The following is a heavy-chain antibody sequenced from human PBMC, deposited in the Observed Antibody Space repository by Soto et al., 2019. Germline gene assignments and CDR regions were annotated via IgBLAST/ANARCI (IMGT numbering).Heavy chain of an antibody. Sequence: EVQLLESGGGLVQPGGSLRLSCAASGFTFSSYAMSWVRQAPGKGLEWVSAISGSGGSTYYADSGKGRFTISRDNTKKTLHAQVNSLKAEDTAEYYCAKDPRLDTIATADNINWFDPWGQGTLVTVSS. CDR3: AKDPRLDTIATADNINWFDP. CDR1: GFTFSSYA. J-gene: IGHJ5*02. CDR2: ISGSGGST. V-gene: IGHV3-23*01. D-gene: IGHD6-13*01.